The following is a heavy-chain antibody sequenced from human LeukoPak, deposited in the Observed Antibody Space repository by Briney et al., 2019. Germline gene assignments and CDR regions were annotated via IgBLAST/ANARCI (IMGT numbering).Heavy chain of an antibody. Sequence: ASVKVSCKVSGYTLTELSMHWVRQAPGKGLYWIGGFDPEDGETIYAQKFQGRVTMTEDTSTDTAYMELSSLRSEDTAVYYCATSEPPRESYEAFDYWGQGTLVTVSS. J-gene: IGHJ4*02. CDR3: ATSEPPRESYEAFDY. V-gene: IGHV1-24*01. CDR1: GYTLTELS. D-gene: IGHD1-26*01. CDR2: FDPEDGET.